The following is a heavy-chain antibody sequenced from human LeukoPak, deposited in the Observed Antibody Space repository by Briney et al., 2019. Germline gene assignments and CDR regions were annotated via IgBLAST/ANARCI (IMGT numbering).Heavy chain of an antibody. V-gene: IGHV1-2*02. CDR3: ARVRRQWLVKLDYFDY. CDR2: INPNNGGT. Sequence: ASVKVSCKASGYTFTGYYMHWVRQAPGQGLEWMGWINPNNGGTNYAQKFQGRVTMTRDTSISTAYMELSRLRSDDTAVYYCARVRRQWLVKLDYFDYWGQGTLVTVSS. D-gene: IGHD6-19*01. CDR1: GYTFTGYY. J-gene: IGHJ4*02.